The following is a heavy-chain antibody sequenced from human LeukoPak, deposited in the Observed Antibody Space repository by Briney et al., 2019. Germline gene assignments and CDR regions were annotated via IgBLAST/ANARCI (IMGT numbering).Heavy chain of an antibody. CDR3: ARDRGYCSGGSCYRWFDP. D-gene: IGHD2-15*01. CDR2: IYYSGST. V-gene: IGHV4-59*01. J-gene: IGHJ5*02. Sequence: PSETLSVTCTVSGGSISSDCWSWIRQPPGKGLEWIGYIYYSGSTNYNHSLKSRVTISVDTSKNQFSLKLSSVTAADTAVYYCARDRGYCSGGSCYRWFDPWGQGTLVTVSS. CDR1: GGSISSDC.